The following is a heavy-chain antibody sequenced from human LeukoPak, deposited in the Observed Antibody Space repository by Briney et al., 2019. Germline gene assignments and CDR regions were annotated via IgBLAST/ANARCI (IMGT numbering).Heavy chain of an antibody. Sequence: KPGGSLRLSCAASGFTFSSYSMNWVRQAPGKGLEWVSSISSSSSYIYYADSVKGRFTISRDSGKNTLFLQMNSLRAEDAAVYYCVRGNDYGGPHYWGQGTLVAVSS. CDR2: ISSSSSYI. CDR1: GFTFSSYS. V-gene: IGHV3-21*01. D-gene: IGHD4-23*01. J-gene: IGHJ4*02. CDR3: VRGNDYGGPHY.